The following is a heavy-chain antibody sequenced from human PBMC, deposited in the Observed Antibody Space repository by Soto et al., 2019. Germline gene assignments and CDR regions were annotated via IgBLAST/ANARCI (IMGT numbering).Heavy chain of an antibody. D-gene: IGHD4-17*01. CDR2: IYYSGST. CDR1: GGSISSGGYY. Sequence: QVQLQESGPGLVKPSQTLSLTCTVSGGSISSGGYYWSWIRQHPGKGLEWIGYIYYSGSTYYNPSLTSRVTTSVETTTNQFSPKLSSVTAADTAVYYCARDLLEMTTVTTGSAFDIWGQGTMVTVSS. V-gene: IGHV4-31*03. CDR3: ARDLLEMTTVTTGSAFDI. J-gene: IGHJ3*02.